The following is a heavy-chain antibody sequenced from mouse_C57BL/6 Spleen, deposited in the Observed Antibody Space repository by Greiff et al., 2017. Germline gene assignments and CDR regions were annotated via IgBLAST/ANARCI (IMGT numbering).Heavy chain of an antibody. V-gene: IGHV5-6*01. CDR1: GFTFSSYG. D-gene: IGHD2-4*01. Sequence: VQLKESGGDLVKPGGSLKLSCAASGFTFSSYGMSWVRQTPDKRLEWVATISSGGSYTYYPDSVKGRFTISRDNAKNTLYLQMSSLKSEDTAMYYCARQGVYYDYDKGFAYWGQGTLVTVSA. J-gene: IGHJ3*01. CDR3: ARQGVYYDYDKGFAY. CDR2: ISSGGSYT.